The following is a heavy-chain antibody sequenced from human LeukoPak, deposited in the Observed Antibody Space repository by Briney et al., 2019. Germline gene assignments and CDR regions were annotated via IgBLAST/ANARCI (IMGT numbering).Heavy chain of an antibody. D-gene: IGHD6-19*01. CDR2: ISSGGRIK. J-gene: IGHJ4*02. CDR1: GFTFSSYE. CDR3: ARDEPGIAVDVGVY. Sequence: PGGSLRLSCAASGFTFSSYEMNWVRPAPGKGLEWVSYISSGGRIKYYADSVKGRFTISRDNAKNSLYLQMNSLRAEDTAVYYCARDEPGIAVDVGVYWGQGTLVTVSS. V-gene: IGHV3-48*03.